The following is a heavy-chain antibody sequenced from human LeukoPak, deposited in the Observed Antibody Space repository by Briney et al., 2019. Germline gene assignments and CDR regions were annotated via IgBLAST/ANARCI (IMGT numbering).Heavy chain of an antibody. CDR1: GFTFSSYG. D-gene: IGHD6-13*01. CDR2: ISRNGKDK. CDR3: AKSISGWWSAGFDH. Sequence: PGGSLRLSCAASGFTFSSYGIKWVRQAPGKGLEWVASISRNGKDKYYADSVKGRSTISRDNSKNAVSLQMNSLRTDDTAVYYCAKSISGWWSAGFDHWGQGTLVTVSP. J-gene: IGHJ5*02. V-gene: IGHV3-30*18.